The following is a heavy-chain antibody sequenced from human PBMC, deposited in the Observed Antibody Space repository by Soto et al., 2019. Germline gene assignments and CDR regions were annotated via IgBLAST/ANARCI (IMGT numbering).Heavy chain of an antibody. CDR1: GGSISSGDYY. Sequence: QVQLQESGPGLVKPSQTLSLTCTVSGGSISSGDYYWSWIRQPPGKGLEWIGYIYYSGSTYYNPSLKSRGTISVDTSKNQFSLKLSSVTAADTAVYYCARYRTDPFLYYGMDVWGQGTTVTVSS. V-gene: IGHV4-30-4*01. J-gene: IGHJ6*02. CDR2: IYYSGST. D-gene: IGHD1-1*01. CDR3: ARYRTDPFLYYGMDV.